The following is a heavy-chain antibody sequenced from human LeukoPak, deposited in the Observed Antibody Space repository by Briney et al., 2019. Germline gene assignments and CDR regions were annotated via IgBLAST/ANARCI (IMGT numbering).Heavy chain of an antibody. CDR2: ISGSGGST. V-gene: IGHV3-23*01. CDR3: AKDSKKPRYDSWSGYSDLVDY. J-gene: IGHJ4*02. Sequence: TGGSLRLSCAASGFTFSSYAMSWVRQAPGKGLEWVSAISGSGGSTYYADSVKGRFTISRDNSKNTLYLQMNSLRAEDTAVYYCAKDSKKPRYDSWSGYSDLVDYWGQGTLVTVSS. D-gene: IGHD3-3*01. CDR1: GFTFSSYA.